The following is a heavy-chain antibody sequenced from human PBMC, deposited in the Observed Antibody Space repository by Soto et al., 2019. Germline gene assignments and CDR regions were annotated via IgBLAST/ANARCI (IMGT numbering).Heavy chain of an antibody. CDR1: GGSISSSNW. CDR2: IYHSGST. D-gene: IGHD2-2*02. Sequence: SETLSLTCAVSGGSISSSNWWSWVRQPPGKGLEWIGEIYHSGSTNYNPSLKSRVTISVDKSKNQFSLKLSSVTAADTAVYYCARDDCSSTSCYTGTYFDYWGQGTLVTVPQ. V-gene: IGHV4-4*02. CDR3: ARDDCSSTSCYTGTYFDY. J-gene: IGHJ4*02.